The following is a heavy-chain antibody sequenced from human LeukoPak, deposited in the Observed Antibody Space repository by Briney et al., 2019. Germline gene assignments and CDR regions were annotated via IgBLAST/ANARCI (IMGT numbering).Heavy chain of an antibody. CDR3: ARAIVNGYFDH. CDR1: VDSISSYF. CDR2: FYYDGRT. D-gene: IGHD2-15*01. Sequence: SETLSLTCPVFVDSISSYFWSWIRQPPGKGQEWIGYFYYDGRTNYNPSLKSRVTISVDTSKNHFSLKLSSVTAADTAVYYCARAIVNGYFDHWGRGTLVTVSS. V-gene: IGHV4-59*01. J-gene: IGHJ4*02.